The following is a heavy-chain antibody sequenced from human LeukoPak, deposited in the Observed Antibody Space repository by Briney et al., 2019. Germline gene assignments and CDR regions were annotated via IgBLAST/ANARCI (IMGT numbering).Heavy chain of an antibody. J-gene: IGHJ5*02. CDR2: ISSSSGYI. D-gene: IGHD6-13*01. CDR1: GFTFSSYS. CDR3: AREGSSIAAATNWFDP. V-gene: IGHV3-21*01. Sequence: PGGSLRLSCAASGFTFSSYSMNWVRQAPGKGLEWVSSISSSSGYIYYADSVEGRFTISRDNAKNSLYLQMNSLRAEDTAVYYCAREGSSIAAATNWFDPWGQGTLVTVSS.